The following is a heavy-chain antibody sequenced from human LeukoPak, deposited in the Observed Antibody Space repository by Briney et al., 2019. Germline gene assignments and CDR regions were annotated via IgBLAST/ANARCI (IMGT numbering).Heavy chain of an antibody. CDR2: FDPEDGET. CDR3: ATELYSSGWYEMGAFDI. CDR1: GYTLTELS. J-gene: IGHJ3*02. V-gene: IGHV1-24*01. D-gene: IGHD6-19*01. Sequence: ASVTVSCTVSGYTLTELSMYWVRQAPGKGLEWMGGFDPEDGETIYAQKFQGRVTMTEDTSTDTAYMELSSLRSEDTAVYYCATELYSSGWYEMGAFDIWGQGTMVTVSS.